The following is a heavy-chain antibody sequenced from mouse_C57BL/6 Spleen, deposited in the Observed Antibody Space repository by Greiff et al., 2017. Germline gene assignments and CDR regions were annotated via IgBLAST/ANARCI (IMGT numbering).Heavy chain of an antibody. Sequence: QVQLQQSGAELARPGASVKLSCKASGYTFTSYGISWVKQRTGQGLEWIGEIYPRSGNTYYNEQFKGKATLTADKSSSTAYMELRSLTSEDSAVYFCARGDYDYEGWYFDVWGTGTTVTVSS. CDR2: IYPRSGNT. CDR3: ARGDYDYEGWYFDV. D-gene: IGHD2-4*01. CDR1: GYTFTSYG. J-gene: IGHJ1*03. V-gene: IGHV1-81*01.